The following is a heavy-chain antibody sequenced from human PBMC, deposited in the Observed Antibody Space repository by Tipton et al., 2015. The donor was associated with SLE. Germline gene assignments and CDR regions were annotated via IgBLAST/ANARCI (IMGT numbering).Heavy chain of an antibody. J-gene: IGHJ4*02. D-gene: IGHD3-22*01. CDR1: GFTFSSYE. V-gene: IGHV3-48*03. Sequence: SLRLSCAASGFTFSSYEMNWVRQAPGKGLEWVSYISSSGSTIYYADSVKGRFTISRDNAKNSLYLQMNSLRAEDTAVYHCARDRVSGYYDSSGTEDVYFDYWGQGTLVTVSS. CDR3: ARDRVSGYYDSSGTEDVYFDY. CDR2: ISSSGSTI.